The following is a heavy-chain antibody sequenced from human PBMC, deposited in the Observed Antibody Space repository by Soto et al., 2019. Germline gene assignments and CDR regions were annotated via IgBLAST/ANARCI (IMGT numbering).Heavy chain of an antibody. CDR3: ARAGFSYGHLLF. D-gene: IGHD3-10*01. J-gene: IGHJ4*02. V-gene: IGHV4-30-4*01. CDR1: GGPIKTGDYY. Sequence: PSETLSLTCNVSGGPIKTGDYYWNWIRQPPGKGLEWIGYVFYSGATNYSPSLKSRAAISMDTSKNQFSLSLTSVTAAGTAVYYCARAGFSYGHLLFWGQGIRVTVSS. CDR2: VFYSGAT.